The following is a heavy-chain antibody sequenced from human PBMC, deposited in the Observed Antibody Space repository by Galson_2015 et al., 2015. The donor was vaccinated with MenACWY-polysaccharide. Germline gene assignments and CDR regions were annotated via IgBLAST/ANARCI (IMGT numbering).Heavy chain of an antibody. D-gene: IGHD3-22*01. J-gene: IGHJ5*02. V-gene: IGHV1-8*01. CDR3: ARGGKYYYDISVSLNWSDP. CDR1: GYSFSSYD. Sequence: SVKVSCKASGYSFSSYDINWVRQTTGQGLEWMGWMNPNSGNTGYAQKFQGRVTMTRNTSISIAYMELSSLRSEDTAVYYCARGGKYYYDISVSLNWSDPWGQGTLVTVSS. CDR2: MNPNSGNT.